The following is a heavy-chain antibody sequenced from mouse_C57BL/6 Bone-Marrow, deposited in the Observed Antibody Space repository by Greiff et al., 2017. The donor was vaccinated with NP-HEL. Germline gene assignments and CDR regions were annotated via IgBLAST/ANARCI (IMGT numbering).Heavy chain of an antibody. CDR3: ARDDGYYKYYFDY. D-gene: IGHD2-3*01. V-gene: IGHV5-4*01. J-gene: IGHJ2*01. CDR2: ISDGGSYT. Sequence: EVKLVESGGGLVKPGGSLKLSCAASGFTFSSYAMSWVRQTPEKRLEWVATISDGGSYTYYPDNVKGRFTISRDNAKNNLYLQMSHLKSEDTAMYYCARDDGYYKYYFDYWGQGTTLTVSS. CDR1: GFTFSSYA.